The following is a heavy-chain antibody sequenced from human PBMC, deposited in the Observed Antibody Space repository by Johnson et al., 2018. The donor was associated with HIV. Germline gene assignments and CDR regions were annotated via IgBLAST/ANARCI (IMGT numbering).Heavy chain of an antibody. CDR3: AKERTAMVTPFDA. CDR1: GFTFSDYY. CDR2: ISSSGSTI. J-gene: IGHJ3*01. V-gene: IGHV3-11*04. D-gene: IGHD5-18*01. Sequence: QVQLVESGGGLVKPGGSLRLSCAASGFTFSDYYMSWVRQAPGKGLEWVSYISSSGSTIYYADSVKGRFTISRDNSENTLFLQMNSLRDEDTAVYYCAKERTAMVTPFDAWGQGTRVTVSS.